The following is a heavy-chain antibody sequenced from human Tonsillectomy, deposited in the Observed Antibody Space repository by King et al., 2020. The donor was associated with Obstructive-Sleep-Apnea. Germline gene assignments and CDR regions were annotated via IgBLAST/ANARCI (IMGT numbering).Heavy chain of an antibody. D-gene: IGHD3-9*01. CDR2: IYWDDDK. V-gene: IGHV2-5*02. CDR1: GFSLSTSEVG. CDR3: AHLFDFLADV. Sequence: TLKESGPTLVKPTHTLTLTCTFSGFSLSTSEVGVGWIRQPPGKTLEWLAVIYWDDDKRYSPSLNSRLTITKDTSKNQVVLTMTNMDPVDTATYYCAHLFDFLADVWGQGTTVTVSS. J-gene: IGHJ6*02.